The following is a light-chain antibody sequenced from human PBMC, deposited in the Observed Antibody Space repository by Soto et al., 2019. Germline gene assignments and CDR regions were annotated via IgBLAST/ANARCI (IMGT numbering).Light chain of an antibody. J-gene: IGLJ3*02. V-gene: IGLV2-11*01. Sequence: QSVLTQPRSVSGSPGQSVTISCTGTSSDVGGYNYVSWHQQHPGKAPKLMIYDVSKRPSGVPDRFSGSKSGNTASLTISGLQAEDEADYYCNSYAGSDNYVLFGGGTKLTVL. CDR3: NSYAGSDNYVL. CDR2: DVS. CDR1: SSDVGGYNY.